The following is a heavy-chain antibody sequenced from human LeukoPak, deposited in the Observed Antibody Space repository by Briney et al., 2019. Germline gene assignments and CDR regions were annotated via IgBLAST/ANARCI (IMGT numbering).Heavy chain of an antibody. J-gene: IGHJ4*02. CDR2: ISGSGGST. CDR1: GFTFGSYA. D-gene: IGHD6-13*01. Sequence: GGSLRLSCAASGFTFGSYAMSWVRQAPGKGLEWVSAISGSGGSTYYADSVKGRFTISRDNSKNTLYLHMNGLRAEDTAVYYCAKDIVGIAAAGDYWGQGTLVTVSS. CDR3: AKDIVGIAAAGDY. V-gene: IGHV3-23*01.